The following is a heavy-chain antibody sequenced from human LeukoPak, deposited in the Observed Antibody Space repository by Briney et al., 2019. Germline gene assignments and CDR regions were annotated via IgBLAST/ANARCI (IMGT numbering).Heavy chain of an antibody. CDR3: ARAHLKYSGYDSVAY. J-gene: IGHJ4*02. D-gene: IGHD5-12*01. V-gene: IGHV1-2*02. CDR2: INPNSGGT. Sequence: ASVKVSCKASGYTFTGYYMHWVRQAPGQGLEWVGWINPNSGGTNYAQKFQGRVTMTRDTSISTAYMELSRLRSDDTAVYYCARAHLKYSGYDSVAYWGQGTLVTVSS. CDR1: GYTFTGYY.